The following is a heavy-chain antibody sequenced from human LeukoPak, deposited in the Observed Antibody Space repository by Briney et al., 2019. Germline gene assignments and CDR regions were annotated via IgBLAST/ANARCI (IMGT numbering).Heavy chain of an antibody. CDR3: AKWGLAAAAFDI. D-gene: IGHD6-13*01. J-gene: IGHJ3*02. Sequence: GGSLRLSCAASGFTFSSYGMHWVRQAPGKGLEWVAVISYDGSNKYYADSVKGRFTISRDNSKNTLYLQMNSLRAEDTAVYYCAKWGLAAAAFDIWGQGTMVTVSS. CDR1: GFTFSSYG. CDR2: ISYDGSNK. V-gene: IGHV3-30*18.